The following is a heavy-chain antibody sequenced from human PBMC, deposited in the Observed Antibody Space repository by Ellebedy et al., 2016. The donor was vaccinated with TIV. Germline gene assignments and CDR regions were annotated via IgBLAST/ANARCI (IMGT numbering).Heavy chain of an antibody. CDR2: ISFSGGST. J-gene: IGHJ4*02. CDR3: AKEPYELGRGLDY. Sequence: GESLKISXAASGFTFSNCAMNWVRQAPGKGLEWVSGISFSGGSTYYADSVKGRFTISRDNSKNTLYLHMNSLRVGDTAVYYCAKEPYELGRGLDYWGQGTPVTVSS. V-gene: IGHV3-23*01. CDR1: GFTFSNCA. D-gene: IGHD7-27*01.